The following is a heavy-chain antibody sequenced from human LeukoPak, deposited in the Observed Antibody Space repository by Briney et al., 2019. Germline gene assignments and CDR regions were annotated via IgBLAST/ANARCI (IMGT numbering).Heavy chain of an antibody. V-gene: IGHV4-59*01. CDR2: IYYSGST. J-gene: IGHJ6*03. D-gene: IGHD2-2*01. CDR3: ARVSCSSTSCFNYYYYYMDV. CDR1: GGSISSYY. Sequence: TASETLSLTCTVSGGSISSYYWSWIRQPPGKGLEWIGYIYYSGSTNYNPSLKSRVTISVDTSKNQFSLKLSSVTAADTAVYYCARVSCSSTSCFNYYYYYMDVWGKGTTVTVSS.